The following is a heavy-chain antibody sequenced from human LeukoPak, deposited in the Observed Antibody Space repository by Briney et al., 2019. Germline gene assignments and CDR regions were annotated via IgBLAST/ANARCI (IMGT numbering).Heavy chain of an antibody. CDR3: AKDLRGNGNDRVFDY. CDR2: IYSGGST. J-gene: IGHJ4*02. Sequence: GGSLRLSCAASGFTVSSNYMSWVRQAPGKGLEWVSVIYSGGSTYYADPVKGRFTISRDDSKNTLYLQMNSLRAEDTAVYYCAKDLRGNGNDRVFDYWGQGTLVTVSS. V-gene: IGHV3-66*01. D-gene: IGHD1-1*01. CDR1: GFTVSSNY.